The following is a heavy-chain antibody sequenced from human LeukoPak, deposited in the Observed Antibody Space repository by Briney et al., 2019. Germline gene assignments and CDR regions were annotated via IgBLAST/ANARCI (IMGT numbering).Heavy chain of an antibody. CDR3: ARGYQLRPFDY. CDR2: INHSGST. D-gene: IGHD2-2*01. Sequence: KTSETLSLTCAVYGGSFSGYYWSWIRQPPGKGLEWIGEINHSGSTNYNPSFKSRVTISVDTSKNQFSLKLSSVTAADTAVYYCARGYQLRPFDYWGQGTLVTVSS. J-gene: IGHJ4*02. V-gene: IGHV4-34*01. CDR1: GGSFSGYY.